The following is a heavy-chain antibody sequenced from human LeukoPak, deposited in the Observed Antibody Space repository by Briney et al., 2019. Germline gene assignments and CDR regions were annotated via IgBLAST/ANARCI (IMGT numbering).Heavy chain of an antibody. J-gene: IGHJ6*02. Sequence: ASVKVSCKASGYTFTSYDISWVRQAPGQGLEWMGWISAYNGNTNYAQKPQGRVTMTTDTSPSTGYMELRSLRSDDTAVYYCARAGSYDILTYYYYGMDVWGQGTTVTVSS. CDR2: ISAYNGNT. CDR1: GYTFTSYD. D-gene: IGHD3-9*01. V-gene: IGHV1-18*01. CDR3: ARAGSYDILTYYYYGMDV.